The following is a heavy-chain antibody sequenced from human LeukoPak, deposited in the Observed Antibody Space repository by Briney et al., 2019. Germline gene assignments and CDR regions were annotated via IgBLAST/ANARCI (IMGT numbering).Heavy chain of an antibody. J-gene: IGHJ5*02. D-gene: IGHD3-10*01. Sequence: SETLSLTCAVSGYSISSGYYWGWIRQPPGKGLEWIGSIYHSGSTYYNPSLKSRVTISVDTSKNQFSLELSSVTAADTAVYYCARVKYYYGSGSLSWFDPWGQGTLVTVSS. CDR2: IYHSGST. CDR1: GYSISSGYY. CDR3: ARVKYYYGSGSLSWFDP. V-gene: IGHV4-38-2*01.